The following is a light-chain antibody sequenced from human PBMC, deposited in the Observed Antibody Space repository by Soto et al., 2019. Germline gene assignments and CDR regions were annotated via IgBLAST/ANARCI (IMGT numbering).Light chain of an antibody. J-gene: IGLJ2*01. CDR1: SSDVGGYNY. CDR3: NSYSTSSTLVV. V-gene: IGLV2-14*01. CDR2: DVS. Sequence: QSALTQPASVSGSPGQSITISCTGTSSDVGGYNYVSWYQQHPGKAPKLMIYDVSNRPSGVSNRFSGSKSVNTASLTISGLQAEDEADYYCNSYSTSSTLVVFGGGTKVTVL.